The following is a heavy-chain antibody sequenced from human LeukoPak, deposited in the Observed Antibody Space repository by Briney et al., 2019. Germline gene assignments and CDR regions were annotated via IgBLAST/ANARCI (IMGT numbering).Heavy chain of an antibody. V-gene: IGHV3-74*01. CDR3: VVVVEPPDSDGFDV. CDR1: GFTFGNSW. J-gene: IGHJ3*01. CDR2: INADGSTA. D-gene: IGHD1-14*01. Sequence: GGSLRLSCAASGFTFGNSWVHWVRQAPGKGLVWVSLINADGSTATYADSVKGRFTISRDNARNTLSLQMNSLTIEDTAVFYCVVVVEPPDSDGFDVWGQGTMNTVSS.